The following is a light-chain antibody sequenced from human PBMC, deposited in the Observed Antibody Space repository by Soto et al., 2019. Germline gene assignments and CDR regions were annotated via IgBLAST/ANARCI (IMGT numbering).Light chain of an antibody. CDR2: GAS. J-gene: IGKJ4*01. V-gene: IGKV1-6*01. CDR3: LQDDTYPLT. CDR1: QDIRKD. Sequence: AIQMTQSPSSLSASVGDRVTITCRASQDIRKDLGWYQQKPGKAPKLLIFGASTLQSGVPSRFSGSGSGTDFTLTISSLQPEDFATYYCLQDDTYPLTFGGGTKVEI.